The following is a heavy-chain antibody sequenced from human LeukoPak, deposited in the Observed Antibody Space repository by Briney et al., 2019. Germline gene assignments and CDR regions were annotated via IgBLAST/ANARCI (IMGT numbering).Heavy chain of an antibody. J-gene: IGHJ6*02. D-gene: IGHD6-25*01. CDR3: AREKYSSDSYYYYYYGMDV. CDR2: IYYSGST. V-gene: IGHV4-59*01. Sequence: LETLSLTCTVSGGSISSYYWSLIRQPPGKGLEWIGYIYYSGSTNYNPSLKSRVTISVDTSKNQFSLKLSSVTAADTAVYYCAREKYSSDSYYYYYYGMDVWGQGTTVTVSS. CDR1: GGSISSYY.